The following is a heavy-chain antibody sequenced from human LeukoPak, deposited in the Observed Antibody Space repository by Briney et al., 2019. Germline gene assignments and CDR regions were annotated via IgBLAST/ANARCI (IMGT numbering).Heavy chain of an antibody. D-gene: IGHD3-10*01. J-gene: IGHJ4*02. CDR2: INPSVGGT. CDR3: ARHGSGRYYPAEGRVDY. V-gene: IGHV1-46*03. CDR1: GYGFTSYY. Sequence: ASVKVSCKAFGYGFTSYYIHWVRQAPGQGLEWMGIINPSVGGTTYARKFQGRVTMTRDTSTSTVYMELSSLRSEDTAVYYCARHGSGRYYPAEGRVDYWGQGTPVTVSS.